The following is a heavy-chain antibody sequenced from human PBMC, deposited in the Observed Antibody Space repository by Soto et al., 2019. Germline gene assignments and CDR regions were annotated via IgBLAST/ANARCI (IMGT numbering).Heavy chain of an antibody. CDR1: GFTFSTYT. CDR3: ARGVYYLDY. J-gene: IGHJ4*02. Sequence: EVQLVESGGGLVKPGGSLRLSCAASGFTFSTYTLNWVRQAPGKGLEWVSSISSGSSYIYYAGSVKGRFTISRDNAKNSLYLQMNSLRAEDTAVYYCARGVYYLDYWGQGTLVTVSS. CDR2: ISSGSSYI. V-gene: IGHV3-21*01.